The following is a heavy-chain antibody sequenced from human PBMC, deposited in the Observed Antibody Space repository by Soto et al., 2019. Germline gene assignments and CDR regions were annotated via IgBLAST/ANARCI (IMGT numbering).Heavy chain of an antibody. CDR2: ISYDGSNK. Sequence: GGSLRLSCAASGFTFSSYGMHWVRQAPGKGLEWVAVISYDGSNKYYADSVKGRFTISRDNSKNTLYLQMNSLRAEDTAVYYCAKDSDDSSGYYYVTYYYGMAVWGQGTTVTVSS. V-gene: IGHV3-30*18. CDR3: AKDSDDSSGYYYVTYYYGMAV. CDR1: GFTFSSYG. D-gene: IGHD3-22*01. J-gene: IGHJ6*02.